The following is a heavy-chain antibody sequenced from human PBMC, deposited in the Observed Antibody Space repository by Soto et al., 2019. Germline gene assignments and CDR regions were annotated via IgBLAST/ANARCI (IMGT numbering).Heavy chain of an antibody. CDR2: IYSGGST. D-gene: IGHD1-26*01. J-gene: IGHJ6*02. CDR3: GREVGRNYYYYGMDV. CDR1: GFTVSSNY. V-gene: IGHV3-53*01. Sequence: PGGSLRLSCAASGFTVSSNYMSWVRQAPGKGLEWVSVIYSGGSTYYADSVKGRFTISRDNSKNTLYLQMNSLRAEDTAVYYCGREVGRNYYYYGMDVWGQGTTVTVSS.